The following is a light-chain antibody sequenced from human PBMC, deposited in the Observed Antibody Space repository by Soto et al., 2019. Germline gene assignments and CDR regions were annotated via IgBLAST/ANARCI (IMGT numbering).Light chain of an antibody. CDR1: SSDVGSYNL. V-gene: IGLV2-23*01. J-gene: IGLJ1*01. CDR3: CSYAGSSTIYV. CDR2: EGS. Sequence: QSVLTQPASVSGSPGQSITISCTGTSSDVGSYNLVSWYQHHPGKAPKLMIYEGSKRPSGLSNRFSGSKSGNTASLTISGLQAEDEADYYCCSYAGSSTIYVFGTGTKVTVL.